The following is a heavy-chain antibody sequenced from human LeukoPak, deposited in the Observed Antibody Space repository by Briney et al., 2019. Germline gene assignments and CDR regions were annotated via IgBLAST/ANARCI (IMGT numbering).Heavy chain of an antibody. CDR3: ARATYYDFWSGTNWFDP. V-gene: IGHV4-59*07. Sequence: PSDTLSLTCPVSGGSITSYYWSCIRQPPGKGLEWIGYIYYSGSTNYNPSLKSRVTISVDTSKNQFSLKLSSVTAADTAVYYCARATYYDFWSGTNWFDPWGQGTLVTVSS. J-gene: IGHJ5*02. D-gene: IGHD3-3*01. CDR2: IYYSGST. CDR1: GGSITSYY.